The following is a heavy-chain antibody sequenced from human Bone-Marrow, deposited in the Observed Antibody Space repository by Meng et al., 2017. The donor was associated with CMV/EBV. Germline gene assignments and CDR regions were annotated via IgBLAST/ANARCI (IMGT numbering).Heavy chain of an antibody. CDR1: GYTFTGYY. Sequence: ASVKVSCKASGYTFTGYYMHWVRQAPGQGLEWMGWINPNSGGTNYAQKFQGRVTMTRDTSISTAYMELSRLRSDDTAVYYCARDRANDYGDINWFDPWGQGTLVTVSS. J-gene: IGHJ5*02. D-gene: IGHD4-17*01. CDR2: INPNSGGT. CDR3: ARDRANDYGDINWFDP. V-gene: IGHV1-2*02.